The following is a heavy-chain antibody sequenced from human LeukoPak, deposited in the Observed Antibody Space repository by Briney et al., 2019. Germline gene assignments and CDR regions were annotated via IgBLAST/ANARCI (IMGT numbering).Heavy chain of an antibody. CDR1: GGSVGSSSYY. D-gene: IGHD6-19*01. Sequence: SETLSLTCTVSGGSVGSSSYYWGWIRQPPGKGLEWIAAIYYSGSTHYNPSLKSRVTISVDTSKNEVSLKLSSVTAADTAVYYRARGLYSSAWYHFDFWGQGTLVTVSS. V-gene: IGHV4-39*01. CDR2: IYYSGST. CDR3: ARGLYSSAWYHFDF. J-gene: IGHJ4*02.